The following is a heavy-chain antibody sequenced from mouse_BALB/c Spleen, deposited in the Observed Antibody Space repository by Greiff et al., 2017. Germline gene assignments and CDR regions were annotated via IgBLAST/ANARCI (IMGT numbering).Heavy chain of an antibody. V-gene: IGHV1-69*02. CDR1: GYTFTSYW. CDR3: AREHYGNLDY. Sequence: QVQLKESGAELVKPGASVKLSCKASGYTFTSYWMHWVKQRPGQGLEWIGEIDPSDSYTNYNQKFKGKATLTVDKSSSTAYMQLSSLTSEDSAVYYCAREHYGNLDYWGQGTTLTVSS. CDR2: IDPSDSYT. D-gene: IGHD2-1*01. J-gene: IGHJ2*01.